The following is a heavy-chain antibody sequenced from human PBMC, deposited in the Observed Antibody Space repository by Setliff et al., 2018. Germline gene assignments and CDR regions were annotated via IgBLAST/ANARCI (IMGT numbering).Heavy chain of an antibody. J-gene: IGHJ4*02. Sequence: PSETLSLTCTVSGGSISSGSNYWSWIRQPAGRGLEWIGHIDPSGNTNYHPSLKSRVTISPDTSKNHLSLKVNSVTAADTALYYCARSPSSGAYWNPRPFYSDYWGQGTLVTVSS. V-gene: IGHV4-61*09. CDR2: IDPSGNT. CDR3: ARSPSSGAYWNPRPFYSDY. CDR1: GGSISSGSNY. D-gene: IGHD1-26*01.